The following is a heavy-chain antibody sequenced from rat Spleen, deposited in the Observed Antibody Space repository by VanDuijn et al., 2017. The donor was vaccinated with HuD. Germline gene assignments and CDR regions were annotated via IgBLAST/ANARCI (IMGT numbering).Heavy chain of an antibody. Sequence: QVQLKESGPGLVQPSQTLSLTCTVSGFSLNSYHINWVRQPPGKGLEWMGVTWIDGNTAYNSLLKSRLSISRDTSKSQVFLKVNSLQAEDTATYYCARDRTGPFDYWGQGVMVTVSS. V-gene: IGHV2-32*01. D-gene: IGHD4-2*01. CDR3: ARDRTGPFDY. CDR2: TWIDGNT. CDR1: GFSLNSYH. J-gene: IGHJ2*01.